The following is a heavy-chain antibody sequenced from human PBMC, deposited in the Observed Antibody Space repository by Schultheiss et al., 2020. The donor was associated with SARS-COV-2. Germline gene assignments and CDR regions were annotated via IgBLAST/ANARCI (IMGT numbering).Heavy chain of an antibody. J-gene: IGHJ6*02. CDR1: GGSISSGGYY. D-gene: IGHD3-3*01. CDR3: ARGGNYDFWSGYQYYYGMDV. V-gene: IGHV4-31*03. CDR2: IYYSGST. Sequence: SETLSLTCTVSGGSISSGGYYWGWIRQHPGKGLEWIGYIYYSGSTYYNPSLKSRVTISVDTSKNQFSLKLSSVTAADTAVYYCARGGNYDFWSGYQYYYGMDVWGQGTTVTVSS.